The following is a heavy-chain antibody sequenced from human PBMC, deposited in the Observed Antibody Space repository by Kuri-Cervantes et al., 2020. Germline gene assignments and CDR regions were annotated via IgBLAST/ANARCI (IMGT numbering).Heavy chain of an antibody. Sequence: GGSLRLSCAGSGFAFDGYAMDWVRQAPGKGLVWVSRINSDGSSTFYADSVKGRFTISRDNAQNTLYLQMNSLRVEDTAVYHCVREGWVGDRDYWGRGTLVTVSS. D-gene: IGHD3-3*01. CDR2: INSDGSST. CDR1: GFAFDGYA. J-gene: IGHJ4*02. CDR3: VREGWVGDRDY. V-gene: IGHV3-74*01.